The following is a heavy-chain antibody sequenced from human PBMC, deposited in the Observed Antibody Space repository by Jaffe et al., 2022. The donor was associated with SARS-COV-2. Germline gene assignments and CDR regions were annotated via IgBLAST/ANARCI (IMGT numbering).Heavy chain of an antibody. CDR1: GGSISSGGYY. D-gene: IGHD5-12*01. Sequence: QVQLQESGPGLVKPSQTLSLTCTVSGGSISSGGYYWSWIRQHPGKGLEWIGYIYYSGSTYYNPSLKSRVTISVDTSKNQFSLKLSSVTAADTAVYYCARDRGILPYSGYEGNWFDPWGQGTLVTVSS. CDR3: ARDRGILPYSGYEGNWFDP. CDR2: IYYSGST. V-gene: IGHV4-31*03. J-gene: IGHJ5*02.